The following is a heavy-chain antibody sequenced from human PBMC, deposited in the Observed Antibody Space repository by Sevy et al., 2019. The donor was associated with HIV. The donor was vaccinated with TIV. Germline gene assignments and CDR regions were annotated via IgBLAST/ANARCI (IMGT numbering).Heavy chain of an antibody. D-gene: IGHD2-2*01. J-gene: IGHJ6*03. CDR1: GYTFTSYG. CDR2: ISAYNGNT. Sequence: ASVKVSCKASGYTFTSYGISWVRQAPGQGLEWMGWISAYNGNTNYAQKLQGRVTMTTDTSTSTAYMELKSLRSDDTAVYYWARRIVVVPAAMPAVYYYYYMDVWGKGTTVTVSS. V-gene: IGHV1-18*04. CDR3: ARRIVVVPAAMPAVYYYYYMDV.